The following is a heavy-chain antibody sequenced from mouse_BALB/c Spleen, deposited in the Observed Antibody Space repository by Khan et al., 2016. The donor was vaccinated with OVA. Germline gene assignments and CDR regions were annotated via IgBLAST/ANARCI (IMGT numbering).Heavy chain of an antibody. Sequence: QIQLVQSGPELKKPGETVRISCKASGYTFTTAGMQWVQKMPGKGLKWIGWINTHSGVPKYAEDFKGRFAFSLETSASIGYLQITNLKNEDMAIYFCARGGAAFYRNDGGAMDYWGQGTSVTVSS. V-gene: IGHV9-4*02. CDR1: GYTFTTAG. CDR2: INTHSGVP. D-gene: IGHD2-14*01. CDR3: ARGGAAFYRNDGGAMDY. J-gene: IGHJ4*01.